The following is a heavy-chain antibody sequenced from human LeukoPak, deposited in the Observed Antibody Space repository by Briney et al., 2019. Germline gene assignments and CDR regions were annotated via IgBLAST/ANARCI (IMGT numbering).Heavy chain of an antibody. CDR2: IYYSGST. V-gene: IGHV4-59*12. Sequence: LETLSLTCTVSGGSISSYYWSWIRQPPGKGLEWIGYIYYSGSTNYNPSLKSRVTISVDTSKNQFSLKLSSVTAADTAVYYCARGRPSGYYFLTLDARFDYWGQGTLVTVSS. CDR3: ARGRPSGYYFLTLDARFDY. D-gene: IGHD3-3*01. CDR1: GGSISSYY. J-gene: IGHJ4*02.